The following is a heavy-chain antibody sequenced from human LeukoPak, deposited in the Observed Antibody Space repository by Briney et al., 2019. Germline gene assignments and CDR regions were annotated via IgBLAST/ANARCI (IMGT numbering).Heavy chain of an antibody. V-gene: IGHV3-7*01. D-gene: IGHD3-3*01. Sequence: GGSLRLSCAASGFTFSSYWMSWVRQAPGKGLEWLVNINQYGSESYSVDSVKGRLTISRDNTKNSLYLQMSSLRAEDAAVYYCATYDFWSGFGLGNWGQGTLVTVSS. CDR1: GFTFSSYW. J-gene: IGHJ4*02. CDR2: INQYGSES. CDR3: ATYDFWSGFGLGN.